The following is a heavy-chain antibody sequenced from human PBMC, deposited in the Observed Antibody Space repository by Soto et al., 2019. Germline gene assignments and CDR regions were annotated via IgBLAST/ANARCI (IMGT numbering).Heavy chain of an antibody. CDR1: VFTFSSYA. J-gene: IGHJ6*02. Sequence: PGGSLRLSCAASVFTFSSYAMHWVRQAPGKGLEWVAVISYDGSNKYYADSVKGRFTISRDNSKNTLYLQMNSLRAEDTAVYYCARAASTDYYYYYGMDVWGQGTMVTVSS. D-gene: IGHD6-25*01. CDR2: ISYDGSNK. CDR3: ARAASTDYYYYYGMDV. V-gene: IGHV3-30-3*01.